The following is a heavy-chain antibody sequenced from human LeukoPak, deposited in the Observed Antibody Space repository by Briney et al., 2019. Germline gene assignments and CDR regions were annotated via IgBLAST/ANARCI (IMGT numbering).Heavy chain of an antibody. Sequence: QPGGSLRLSCTVSGFSLSSYALSWVRRAPGKGLEWVSARSSNDAGKYYADSVRGRFTISRDNSKNTLYLQMNSLRAEDTAVYYCARVVKYSSGPLTDLLPYYFDYWGQGTLVTVSS. J-gene: IGHJ4*02. D-gene: IGHD6-19*01. CDR3: ARVVKYSSGPLTDLLPYYFDY. CDR2: RSSNDAGK. CDR1: GFSLSSYA. V-gene: IGHV3-23*01.